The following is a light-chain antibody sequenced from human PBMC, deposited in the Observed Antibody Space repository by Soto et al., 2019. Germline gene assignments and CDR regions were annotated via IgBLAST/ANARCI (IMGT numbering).Light chain of an antibody. Sequence: QAVVTQEPSLTVSPGGTVTLTCASSTGAVTRCYYPNWFQQKPGHAPRALSYSTRNKNSWTPARFSGSLLGGKPALTLSGVQPEDEAEYYCLLYDGGARVFGGGTKLTVL. CDR3: LLYDGGARV. CDR1: TGAVTRCYY. CDR2: STR. V-gene: IGLV7-43*01. J-gene: IGLJ2*01.